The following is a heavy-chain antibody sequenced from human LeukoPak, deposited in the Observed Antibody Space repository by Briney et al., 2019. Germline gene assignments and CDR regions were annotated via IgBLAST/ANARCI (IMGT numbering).Heavy chain of an antibody. J-gene: IGHJ4*02. CDR1: GFTVSSNY. CDR3: ARGVAAGPFDY. Sequence: GGSLRLSCAASGFTVSSNYMSWVRQAPGKGLEWFSVIYSGGSTYYADSVKGRFTISRHNSKNTLYLQMNSLRAEDTAVYYCARGVAAGPFDYWGQGTLVTVSS. CDR2: IYSGGST. D-gene: IGHD6-13*01. V-gene: IGHV3-53*04.